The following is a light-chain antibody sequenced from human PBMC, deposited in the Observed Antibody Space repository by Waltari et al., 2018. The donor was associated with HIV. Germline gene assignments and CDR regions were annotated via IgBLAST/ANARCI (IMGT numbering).Light chain of an antibody. V-gene: IGLV1-44*01. CDR2: GKN. Sequence: QSVMTQPASASGTPGQRVTISCPGSRSNIGSNTVSWFQQLPRTAPRLLIYGKNQRPSGVPDRFSGSKSGTSASLAISGLQSEDEADYFCAAWDDSLNGPVFGGGTKLTVL. CDR1: RSNIGSNT. CDR3: AAWDDSLNGPV. J-gene: IGLJ2*01.